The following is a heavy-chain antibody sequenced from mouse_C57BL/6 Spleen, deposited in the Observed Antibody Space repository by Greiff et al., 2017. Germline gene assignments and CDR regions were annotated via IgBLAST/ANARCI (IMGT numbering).Heavy chain of an antibody. CDR2: IHPNSGST. V-gene: IGHV1-64*01. D-gene: IGHD2-5*01. J-gene: IGHJ3*01. CDR3: ARSPYSNYGAWFAY. Sequence: QVHVKQPGAELVKPGASVKLSCKASGYTFTSYWMHWVKQRPGQGLEWIGMIHPNSGSTNYNEKFKSKATLTVDKSSSTAYMQLSILTSEDSAVYYCARSPYSNYGAWFAYWGQGTLVTVSA. CDR1: GYTFTSYW.